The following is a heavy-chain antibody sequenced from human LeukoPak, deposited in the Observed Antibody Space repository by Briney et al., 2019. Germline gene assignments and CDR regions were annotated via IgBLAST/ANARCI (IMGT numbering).Heavy chain of an antibody. CDR3: AKDAAIWYYYDSSGSPNAFDI. Sequence: GGSLRLSCAASGFTFSSYAMSWVRQAPGKGLEWVSAISGSGGSTYYADSVKGRFTISRDNSKNTLYLQMNSLRAEDTALYYCAKDAAIWYYYDSSGSPNAFDIWGQGTMVTVSS. CDR1: GFTFSSYA. D-gene: IGHD3-22*01. CDR2: ISGSGGST. J-gene: IGHJ3*02. V-gene: IGHV3-23*01.